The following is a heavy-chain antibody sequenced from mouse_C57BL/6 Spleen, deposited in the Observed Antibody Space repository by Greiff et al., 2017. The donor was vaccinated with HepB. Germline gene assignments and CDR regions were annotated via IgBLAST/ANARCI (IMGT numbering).Heavy chain of an antibody. Sequence: QVQLQQPGTELVKPGASVKLSCKASGYTFTSYWMHWVKQRPGQGLEWIGNINPSNGGTNYNEKFKGKATLTVDKSSSTAYMQLSSLTSEDAAVYDYARVLVYYSSYEDYWGQGTTLTVSS. CDR1: GYTFTSYW. D-gene: IGHD2-5*01. V-gene: IGHV1-53*01. J-gene: IGHJ2*01. CDR2: INPSNGGT. CDR3: ARVLVYYSSYEDY.